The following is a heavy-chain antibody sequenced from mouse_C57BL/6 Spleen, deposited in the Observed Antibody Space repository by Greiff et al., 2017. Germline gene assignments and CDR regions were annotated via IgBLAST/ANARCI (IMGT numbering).Heavy chain of an antibody. CDR1: GYTFTSYW. CDR2: IDPSDSET. V-gene: IGHV1-52*01. D-gene: IGHD1-1*01. CDR3: ARWGTTVVATWYWYFDV. Sequence: VQLQQPGAELVRPGSSVKLSCKASGYTFTSYWMHWVKQRPIQGLEWIGNIDPSDSETHYNQKFKDKATLTVDKSSSTAYMQLRSLTSEDSAVYYCARWGTTVVATWYWYFDVWGTGTTVTVSS. J-gene: IGHJ1*03.